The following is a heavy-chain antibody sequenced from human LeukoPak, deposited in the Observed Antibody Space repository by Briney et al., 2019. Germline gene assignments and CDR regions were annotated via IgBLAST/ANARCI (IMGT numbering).Heavy chain of an antibody. D-gene: IGHD2-2*02. CDR3: ARDRGYCSSTSCYTFDY. J-gene: IGHJ4*02. V-gene: IGHV1-8*03. Sequence: ASVKVSCKASGGTFSSYTISWVRQATGQGLEWMGWMNPNSGNTGYAQKFQGRVTITRNTSISTAYMELSSLRSEDTAVYYCARDRGYCSSTSCYTFDYWGQGTLVTVSS. CDR1: GGTFSSYT. CDR2: MNPNSGNT.